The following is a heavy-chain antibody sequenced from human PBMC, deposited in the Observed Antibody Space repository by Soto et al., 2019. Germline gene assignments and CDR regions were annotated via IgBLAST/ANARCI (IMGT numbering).Heavy chain of an antibody. D-gene: IGHD4-17*01. J-gene: IGHJ4*02. V-gene: IGHV3-9*01. CDR1: GFTVDDYA. Sequence: EVQLVESGGGLVRPGRSLRLSGAASGFTVDDYAMHWVRKAPGKGLEWVSGISSNSDTIDYAGSVKGRLTISRDNAKNSLFLRMNSLRPEHTALYYCAKDMHWGGMTTSRYFDSWGQGTLVTVSS. CDR3: AKDMHWGGMTTSRYFDS. CDR2: ISSNSDTI.